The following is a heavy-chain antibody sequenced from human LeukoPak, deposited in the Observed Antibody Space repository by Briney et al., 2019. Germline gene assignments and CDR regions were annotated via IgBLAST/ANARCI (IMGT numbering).Heavy chain of an antibody. CDR1: GGSFSGFY. D-gene: IGHD1-26*01. Sequence: SETLSLTCAVYGGSFSGFYWSWIRQPPGEGLEWIGEINHSGSTNYNPSLKSRVTISVDTSKNQFSLKLSSVTAADTAVYYCARDREWELQSLRYFDYWGQGTLVTVSS. CDR3: ARDREWELQSLRYFDY. V-gene: IGHV4-34*01. CDR2: INHSGST. J-gene: IGHJ4*02.